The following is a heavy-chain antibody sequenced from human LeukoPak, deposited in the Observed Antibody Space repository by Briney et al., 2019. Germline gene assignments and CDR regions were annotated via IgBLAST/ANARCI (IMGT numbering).Heavy chain of an antibody. D-gene: IGHD1-26*01. CDR2: ISSSSYI. Sequence: GGSLRLSCAASGFTFSSYSMNWVRQAPGKGLEWVSSISSSSYIYYADSVKGRFTISRDNAKNSLYLQMNSLRAGDTAVYYCARAIYSGSYSKLPDYWGQGTLVTVSS. CDR1: GFTFSSYS. J-gene: IGHJ4*02. V-gene: IGHV3-21*01. CDR3: ARAIYSGSYSKLPDY.